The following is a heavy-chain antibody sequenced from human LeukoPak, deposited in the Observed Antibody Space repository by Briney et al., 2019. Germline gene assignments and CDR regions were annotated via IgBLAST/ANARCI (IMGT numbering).Heavy chain of an antibody. D-gene: IGHD4-23*01. V-gene: IGHV4-59*12. CDR3: ATDDPTDYGGNLGGY. CDR2: IYYSGSI. J-gene: IGHJ4*02. CDR1: GGSISTYY. Sequence: SETLSLTCTVSGGSISTYYWSWIRQPPGKGLEWIGYIYYSGSINYNPSLKSRVTISVDTSKNQFSLKLSSVTAADTAVYYCATDDPTDYGGNLGGYWGQGTLVTVSS.